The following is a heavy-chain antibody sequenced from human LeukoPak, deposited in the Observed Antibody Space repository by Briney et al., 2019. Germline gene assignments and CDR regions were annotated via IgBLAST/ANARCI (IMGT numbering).Heavy chain of an antibody. CDR3: ARDLAYCGGDCYSRPDY. CDR2: ISYDGSNK. Sequence: GGSLRLSCAASGFTFSSYAMHWVRQAPGKGLEWVAVISYDGSNKYYADSVKGRFTISRDNSKNTLYLQMNSLRAEDTAVYYCARDLAYCGGDCYSRPDYWGQGTLVTVSS. J-gene: IGHJ4*02. D-gene: IGHD2-21*02. CDR1: GFTFSSYA. V-gene: IGHV3-30*04.